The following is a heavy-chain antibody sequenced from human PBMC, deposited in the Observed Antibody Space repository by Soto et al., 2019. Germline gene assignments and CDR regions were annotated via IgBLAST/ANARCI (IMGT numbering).Heavy chain of an antibody. J-gene: IGHJ3*02. CDR2: INPNSGNT. V-gene: IGHV1-8*02. CDR1: GYTLTSNG. D-gene: IGHD3-3*01. CDR3: ASPARNYDFWSGYSFDI. Sequence: ASVKVSCKDSGYTLTSNGSRWVRQAPGQGLEWMGWINPNSGNTGYAQKFQGRVTMTRNTSISTAYMELSSLRSEDTAVYYCASPARNYDFWSGYSFDIWGRGTMVTVSS.